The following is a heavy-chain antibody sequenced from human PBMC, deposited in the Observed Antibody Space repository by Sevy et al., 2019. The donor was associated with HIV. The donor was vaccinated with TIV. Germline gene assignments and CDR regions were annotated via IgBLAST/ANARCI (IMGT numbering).Heavy chain of an antibody. CDR2: IRSKANSYAR. J-gene: IGHJ4*02. V-gene: IGHV3-73*01. CDR3: TSLLWTTVTTR. Sequence: GGSLRLSCAASGFTFSGSAMHWVRQASGKGLEWVGRIRSKANSYARAYAASVKGRFTISRDDSKNTAYLQMNSLKTEDTAVYYCTSLLWTTVTTRWGQGTLVTVSS. CDR1: GFTFSGSA. D-gene: IGHD4-4*01.